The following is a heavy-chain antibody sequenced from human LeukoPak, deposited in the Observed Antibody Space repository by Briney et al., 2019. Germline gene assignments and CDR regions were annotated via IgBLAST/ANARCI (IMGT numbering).Heavy chain of an antibody. CDR3: ARAPGFVVALTPYYFDY. CDR2: IYYSGST. D-gene: IGHD2-15*01. V-gene: IGHV4-59*01. J-gene: IGHJ4*02. CDR1: GGSISSYY. Sequence: SETLSLTCTVSGGSISSYYWSWIRQPPGKGLEWIGYIYYSGSTNYNPSLKSRVTISVDTSKNQFSLKLSPVTAADTAVYYCARAPGFVVALTPYYFDYWGQGTLVTVSS.